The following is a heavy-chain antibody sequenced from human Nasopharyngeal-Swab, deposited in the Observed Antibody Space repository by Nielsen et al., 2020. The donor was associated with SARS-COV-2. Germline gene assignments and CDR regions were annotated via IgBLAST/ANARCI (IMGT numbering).Heavy chain of an antibody. V-gene: IGHV1-3*01. J-gene: IGHJ4*02. D-gene: IGHD3-22*01. Sequence: SVKVSCKASGYTFTSYAMHWVRQAPGQRLEWMGWINAVNGNTKYSQKFQGRVTITRDTSASTAYMELSSLRSEDTAVYYCARADYYYDSSGYYNWGQGTLVTVSS. CDR2: INAVNGNT. CDR1: GYTFTSYA. CDR3: ARADYYYDSSGYYN.